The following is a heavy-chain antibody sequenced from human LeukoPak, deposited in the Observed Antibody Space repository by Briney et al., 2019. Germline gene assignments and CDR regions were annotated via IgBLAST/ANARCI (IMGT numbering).Heavy chain of an antibody. CDR1: GYTFTSYG. V-gene: IGHV1-18*01. CDR2: ISAYNGNT. Sequence: ASVKVSCKASGYTFTSYGISWVRQAPGQGLEWMGWISAYNGNTNYAQKLQGRVTMTTDTSTSTAYMELRSLRSDDTAVYYCARDSYDYLWGSYHNNWFDPWGQGTLVTVSS. CDR3: ARDSYDYLWGSYHNNWFDP. J-gene: IGHJ5*02. D-gene: IGHD3-16*02.